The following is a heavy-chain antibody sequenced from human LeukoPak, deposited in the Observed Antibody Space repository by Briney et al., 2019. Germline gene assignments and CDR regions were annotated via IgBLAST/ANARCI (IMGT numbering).Heavy chain of an antibody. CDR1: GGSISNYY. D-gene: IGHD1-26*01. CDR3: ARAGRWEGRPHAFDI. Sequence: SETLSLTCTVSGGSISNYYWNCIRQPPGKGLEWIGYIYYSGITNYNPSLKSRVTISVDTSKNQFSLKLSSVPAADTAVYYCARAGRWEGRPHAFDIWGQGTMVAVSS. CDR2: IYYSGIT. J-gene: IGHJ3*02. V-gene: IGHV4-59*01.